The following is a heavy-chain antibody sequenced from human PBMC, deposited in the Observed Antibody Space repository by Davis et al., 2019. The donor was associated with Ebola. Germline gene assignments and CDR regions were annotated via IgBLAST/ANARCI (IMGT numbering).Heavy chain of an antibody. Sequence: GESLKISCETSGFIFRNYVMSWVRQAPGTGLEWVSTFGTVGDIYYADSVKGRFAMSRDNSRGTLYLQMNSLRVEDSAIYYCVKDSSNIWFDIWGQGTLVTVSS. D-gene: IGHD2/OR15-2a*01. CDR3: VKDSSNIWFDI. J-gene: IGHJ3*02. CDR1: GFIFRNYV. V-gene: IGHV3-23*01. CDR2: FGTVGDI.